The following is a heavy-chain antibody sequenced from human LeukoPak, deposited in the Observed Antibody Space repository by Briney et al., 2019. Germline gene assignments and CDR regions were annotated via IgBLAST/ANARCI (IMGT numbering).Heavy chain of an antibody. V-gene: IGHV3-30-3*01. CDR1: GFTFSSYA. D-gene: IGHD1-7*01. Sequence: GGSLRPSCAASGFTFSSYAMHWVRQAPGKGLEWVAVISYDGGNKYYADSVKGRFTISRDNSRNTLYLQMNSLRAEDTAVYYCARDVAGTTYYYYGMDVWGQGTTVTVSS. J-gene: IGHJ6*02. CDR3: ARDVAGTTYYYYGMDV. CDR2: ISYDGGNK.